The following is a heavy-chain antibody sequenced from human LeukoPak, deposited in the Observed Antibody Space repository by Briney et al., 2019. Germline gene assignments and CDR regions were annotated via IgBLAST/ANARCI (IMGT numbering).Heavy chain of an antibody. CDR3: ARTRGGSYSSGWYYFDS. D-gene: IGHD6-19*01. V-gene: IGHV1-18*01. Sequence: ASVKVSCKASGYTFTSYGISWVRQAPEQGLEWMGWISAYNGNTNYAQKLQGRVTMTTDTSTSTVYMELRSLRSDDTAVYYCARTRGGSYSSGWYYFDSWAQGALVTVSS. J-gene: IGHJ4*02. CDR2: ISAYNGNT. CDR1: GYTFTSYG.